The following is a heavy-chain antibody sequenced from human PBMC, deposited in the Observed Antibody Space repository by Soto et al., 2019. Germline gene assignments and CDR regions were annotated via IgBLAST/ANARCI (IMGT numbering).Heavy chain of an antibody. D-gene: IGHD3-16*01. J-gene: IGHJ6*03. CDR1: GDSISNSAYS. CDR2: IYYRGST. Sequence: SETLSLTCTVSGDSISNSAYSWGWIRQPPGKGLEWIGTIYYRGSTYYNPSLKSRVTISVDTSKTQFSLELRSVTAADTAIYYCARQFGPLAVGYHNYYMDVWGKGTPVTVSS. V-gene: IGHV4-39*01. CDR3: ARQFGPLAVGYHNYYMDV.